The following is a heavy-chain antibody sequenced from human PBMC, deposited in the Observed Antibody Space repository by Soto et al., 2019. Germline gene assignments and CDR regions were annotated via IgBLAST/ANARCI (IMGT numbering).Heavy chain of an antibody. CDR2: ISAYNGNT. CDR3: ARDPPPPDY. V-gene: IGHV1-18*01. CDR1: GYTFASYA. J-gene: IGHJ4*02. Sequence: QVQLVQSGAEVKKPGASVKVSCKASGYTFASYAISWMGQAPGQGLEWMGWISAYNGNTNYAQKLHVRVTTTTDTSTSTAYMELRSLRSDDPAVYYCARDPPPPDYWGQGTLVTVSS.